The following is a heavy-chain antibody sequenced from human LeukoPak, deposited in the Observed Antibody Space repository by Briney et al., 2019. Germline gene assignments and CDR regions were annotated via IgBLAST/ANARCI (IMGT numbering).Heavy chain of an antibody. CDR1: GFRFSSYW. CDR3: VSGSGWIFDY. D-gene: IGHD6-19*01. CDR2: IKEDGSGE. Sequence: GGSLTLSCAASGFRFSSYWMDWVRQAPGKGLEWVAHIKEDGSGEYYVDSVKGRFTISIDNAKKSMYLQMNSLRVEDTAIYYCVSGSGWIFDYWGQGTLVTVSS. J-gene: IGHJ4*02. V-gene: IGHV3-7*03.